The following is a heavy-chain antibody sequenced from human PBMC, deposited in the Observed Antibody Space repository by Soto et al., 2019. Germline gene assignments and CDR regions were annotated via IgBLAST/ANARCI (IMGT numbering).Heavy chain of an antibody. Sequence: EASVKVSCKASGGTFSSYAISWVRQAPGQGLEWMGGIIPIFGTANYAQKFQGRVTITADESTSTAYMELSSLRSEDTAVYYCASPYYYDSSGYYDYWGQGTLVTVSS. CDR2: IIPIFGTA. V-gene: IGHV1-69*13. D-gene: IGHD3-22*01. CDR1: GGTFSSYA. CDR3: ASPYYYDSSGYYDY. J-gene: IGHJ4*02.